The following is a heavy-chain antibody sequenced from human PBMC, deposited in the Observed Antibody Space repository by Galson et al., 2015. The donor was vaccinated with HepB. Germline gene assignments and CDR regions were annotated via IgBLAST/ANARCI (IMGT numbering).Heavy chain of an antibody. V-gene: IGHV1-46*03. CDR2: INPSGGST. J-gene: IGHJ5*02. CDR1: GYTFTSYY. CDR3: ARDRAALWFGELLSGEADGFDP. D-gene: IGHD3-10*01. Sequence: SVKVSCKASGYTFTSYYMHWVRQAPGQGLEWMGIINPSGGSTSYAQKLQGRVTMTRDTSTSTVYMELSSLRSEDTAVYYCARDRAALWFGELLSGEADGFDPWCQGTLVTVSS.